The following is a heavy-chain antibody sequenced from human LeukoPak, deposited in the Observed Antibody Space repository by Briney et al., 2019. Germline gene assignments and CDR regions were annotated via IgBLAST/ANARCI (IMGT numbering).Heavy chain of an antibody. D-gene: IGHD3-22*01. V-gene: IGHV3-23*01. J-gene: IGHJ4*02. Sequence: GGSLRLXCVASGFTLSDYWMSWVRQAPGKGLEWVSAISGSGGSTYYADSVKGRFTISRDNSKNTLYLQMNSLRAEDTAVYYCAIEGEYYYDSSGYYYFDYWGQGTLVTVSS. CDR3: AIEGEYYYDSSGYYYFDY. CDR2: ISGSGGST. CDR1: GFTLSDYW.